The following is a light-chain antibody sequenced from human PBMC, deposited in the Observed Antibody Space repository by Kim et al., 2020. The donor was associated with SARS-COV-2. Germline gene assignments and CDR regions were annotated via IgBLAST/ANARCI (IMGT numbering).Light chain of an antibody. CDR3: QQSYSAPRT. Sequence: EIQLTQSPSSLSASVGDRVTITCRASQTVSNYLNWYQQKPGKAPKLLIYAASTLQSGVPSRFSGSGSGTDFTLAISRLQPEDFATYFCQQSYSAPRTFGQGTKVDIK. CDR1: QTVSNY. V-gene: IGKV1-39*01. J-gene: IGKJ1*01. CDR2: AAS.